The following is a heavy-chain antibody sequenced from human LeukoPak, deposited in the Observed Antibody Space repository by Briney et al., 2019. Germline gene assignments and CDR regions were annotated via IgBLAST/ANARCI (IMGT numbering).Heavy chain of an antibody. J-gene: IGHJ6*04. V-gene: IGHV3-23*01. CDR3: AELGITMIGGV. CDR2: INGGGYRT. CDR1: GFTFDDYA. Sequence: PGGSLRLSCAASGFTFDDYAMHWVRQAPGKGLEWVSGINGGGYRTYYADSVKGRFTISRDNSKNTLFLQMNSLRAEDTAVYYCAELGITMIGGVWGKGTTVTISS. D-gene: IGHD3-10*02.